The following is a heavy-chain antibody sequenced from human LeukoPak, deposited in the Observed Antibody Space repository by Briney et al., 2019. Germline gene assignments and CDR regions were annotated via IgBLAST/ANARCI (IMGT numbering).Heavy chain of an antibody. CDR1: GGSISSSSYY. CDR3: ARRCSGGSCYDAFDM. D-gene: IGHD2-15*01. Sequence: SETLSLTCTVSGGSISSSSYYWGWIRQPPGKGLEWIGSIYCSGSTYYNPSLKSRVTISVDTSKNQFSLKLSSVTAADTAVYYCARRCSGGSCYDAFDMWGQGTMVTVSS. J-gene: IGHJ3*02. V-gene: IGHV4-39*01. CDR2: IYCSGST.